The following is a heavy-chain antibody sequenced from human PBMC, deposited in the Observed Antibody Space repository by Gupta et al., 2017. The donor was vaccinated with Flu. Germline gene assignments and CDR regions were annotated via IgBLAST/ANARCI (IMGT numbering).Heavy chain of an antibody. Sequence: QERVVESGGGLVQPGRSLRLSCAASGFSFSNYAMHWVRQAPGKGLEWVAVISHDGSNYYHTDSVKGRFTISRDNSKNTLYLQMSSLRTEDTAVYYCAKDWRWDNNNYGMNVWGQGTTVTVSS. CDR2: ISHDGSNY. J-gene: IGHJ6*02. CDR1: GFSFSNYA. V-gene: IGHV3-30*18. CDR3: AKDWRWDNNNYGMNV. D-gene: IGHD5-24*01.